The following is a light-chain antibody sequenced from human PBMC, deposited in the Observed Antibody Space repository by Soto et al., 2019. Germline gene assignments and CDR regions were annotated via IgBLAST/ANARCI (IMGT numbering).Light chain of an antibody. Sequence: QSALTQPPSASGSPGQSVTISCTGTSSDVGRYNYVSWYQQHPGKAPKLMIYEVSQRPSGVPDRFSGSKSGNAAPLTVSGRQAEDEADYYCASYAGSNNYVFGTGTKLTVL. V-gene: IGLV2-8*01. CDR2: EVS. CDR1: SSDVGRYNY. CDR3: ASYAGSNNYV. J-gene: IGLJ1*01.